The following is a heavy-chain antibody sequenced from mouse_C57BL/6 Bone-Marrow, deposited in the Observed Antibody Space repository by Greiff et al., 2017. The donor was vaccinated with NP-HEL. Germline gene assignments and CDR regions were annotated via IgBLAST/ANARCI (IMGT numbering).Heavy chain of an antibody. CDR3: AREETVVARAWFAY. J-gene: IGHJ3*01. CDR2: IDPNSGGT. V-gene: IGHV1-72*01. D-gene: IGHD1-1*01. CDR1: GYTFTSYW. Sequence: QVQLKQSGAELVKPGASVKLSCKASGYTFTSYWMHWVKQRPGRGLEWIGRIDPNSGGTKYNEKFKSKATLTVDKPSSTAYMQLSSLTSEDSAVYYCAREETVVARAWFAYWGQGTLVTVSA.